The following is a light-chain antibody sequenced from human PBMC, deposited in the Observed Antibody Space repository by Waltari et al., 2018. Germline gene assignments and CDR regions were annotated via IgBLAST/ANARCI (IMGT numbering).Light chain of an antibody. CDR2: WAS. CDR1: QSVLHSSNNRNY. J-gene: IGKJ4*01. V-gene: IGKV4-1*01. CDR3: QQYYSTPPT. Sequence: DIVMTQSPDSLAVSLGERATINCKSSQSVLHSSNNRNYLAWYQQKPGQPLKLLISWASTRESGVPDRFSGSGSATDFTLTISSLQAEDVAVYYCQQYYSTPPTFGGGTKVEIK.